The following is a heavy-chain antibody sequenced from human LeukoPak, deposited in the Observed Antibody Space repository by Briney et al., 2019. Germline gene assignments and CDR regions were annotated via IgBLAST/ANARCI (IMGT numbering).Heavy chain of an antibody. J-gene: IGHJ4*02. CDR1: GFTFSSHA. CDR2: MSYDGGSK. CDR3: ARLGPASSGWPESFDY. V-gene: IGHV3-30-3*01. Sequence: PGGSLRLSCSASGFTFSSHAMHWVRQRPGNGLEWVAVMSYDGGSKYYADSVKGRFTISRDNAKNSLDLQMNSLRVEDTAVYYCARLGPASSGWPESFDYWGQGTLVTVSS. D-gene: IGHD6-19*01.